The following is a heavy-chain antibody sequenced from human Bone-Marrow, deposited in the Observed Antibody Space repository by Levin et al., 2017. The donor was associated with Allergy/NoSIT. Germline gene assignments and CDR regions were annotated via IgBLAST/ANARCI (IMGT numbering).Heavy chain of an antibody. CDR1: GFTFSSYA. V-gene: IGHV3-23*01. CDR3: AKDTYYDFWSGYYPNAFDI. D-gene: IGHD3-3*01. Sequence: GESLKISCAASGFTFSSYAMSWVRQAPGKGLEWVSAISGSGGSTYYADSVKGRFTISRDNSKNTLYLQMNSLRAEDTAVYYCAKDTYYDFWSGYYPNAFDIWGQGTMVTVSS. CDR2: ISGSGGST. J-gene: IGHJ3*02.